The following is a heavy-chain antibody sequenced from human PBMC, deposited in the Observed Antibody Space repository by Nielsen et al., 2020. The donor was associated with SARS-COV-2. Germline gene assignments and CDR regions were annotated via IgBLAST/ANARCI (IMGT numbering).Heavy chain of an antibody. CDR1: GGSISNGNYY. CDR3: ARTLYHYDGSGPLGAVDYFDF. V-gene: IGHV4-30-4*01. J-gene: IGHJ4*02. CDR2: IYYSGGT. D-gene: IGHD3-22*01. Sequence: SETLSLTCTVSGGSISNGNYYWSWIRQPPGKSLEWIGYIYYSGGTQYNPSLKSRVTISVDTSKNQFSLKLSSVSAADTALYYCARTLYHYDGSGPLGAVDYFDFWGQGTLVTVSS.